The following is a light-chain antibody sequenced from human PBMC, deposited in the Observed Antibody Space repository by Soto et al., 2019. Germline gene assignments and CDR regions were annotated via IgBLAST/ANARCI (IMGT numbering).Light chain of an antibody. Sequence: EIILTQSPATLSVSPGERATLSCRASQSVNSNLVWYQQKPGQAARLLIYGASTRATGIPARFSGSGSGTEFTLTISSLESEDFVVYYCQQYNNWPPGTFGQGTKVEIK. V-gene: IGKV3-15*01. CDR2: GAS. CDR3: QQYNNWPPGT. CDR1: QSVNSN. J-gene: IGKJ1*01.